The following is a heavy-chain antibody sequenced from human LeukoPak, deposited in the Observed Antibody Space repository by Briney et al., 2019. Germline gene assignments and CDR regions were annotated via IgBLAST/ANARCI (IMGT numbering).Heavy chain of an antibody. D-gene: IGHD2-2*01. Sequence: VASVTVSCKASGYTFTGYYMHWVRQAPGQGLEWMGWINPNSGGTNYAQKFQGRVAMTRDTSISTAYMELSRLRSDDTAVYYCARGCSSTSCYAAFDYWGQGTLVTVSS. CDR3: ARGCSSTSCYAAFDY. J-gene: IGHJ4*02. CDR2: INPNSGGT. V-gene: IGHV1-2*02. CDR1: GYTFTGYY.